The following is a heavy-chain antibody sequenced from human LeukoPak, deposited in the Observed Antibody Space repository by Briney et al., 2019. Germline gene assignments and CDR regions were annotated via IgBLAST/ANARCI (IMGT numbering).Heavy chain of an antibody. D-gene: IGHD1-26*01. V-gene: IGHV3-73*01. Sequence: GGSLRLSCAASGFTFSGSAIHWVRQSSGKGLEWVGHIDKKDNFYATTSAASVTGRFTISRDDSKDTAYLQMNSLKTEDTALYYCTRDSGTYNWLDPWGQGTLVTVSS. CDR1: GFTFSGSA. CDR2: IDKKDNFYAT. CDR3: TRDSGTYNWLDP. J-gene: IGHJ5*02.